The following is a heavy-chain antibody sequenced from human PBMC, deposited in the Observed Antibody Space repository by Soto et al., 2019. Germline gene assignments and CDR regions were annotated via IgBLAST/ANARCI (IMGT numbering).Heavy chain of an antibody. Sequence: GALRLSCAASVFTFSSYAMCSVRQAPGKGLEWVSAISGSGGSTYYADSVKGWFTISRDNSKNTLYLQMNSLRTEDTAVYYCAHWGGRGGAFDIWGQGTMVTVS. D-gene: IGHD7-27*01. J-gene: IGHJ3*02. CDR3: AHWGGRGGAFDI. V-gene: IGHV3-23*01. CDR2: ISGSGGST. CDR1: VFTFSSYA.